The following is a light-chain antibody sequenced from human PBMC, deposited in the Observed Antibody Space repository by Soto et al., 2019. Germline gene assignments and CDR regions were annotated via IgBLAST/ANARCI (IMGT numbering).Light chain of an antibody. J-gene: IGKJ4*01. V-gene: IGKV1-33*01. CDR3: QHYDHLPPLS. Sequence: DIQMTQSPSSLSASVGDRVTITCQASQDIKNYLDWYQQKPGKAPNLLIYDASNLKTGVPSRFSGSGSGTHFTFTISSLQPEDIATYYCQHYDHLPPLSFGGGTKVEIK. CDR1: QDIKNY. CDR2: DAS.